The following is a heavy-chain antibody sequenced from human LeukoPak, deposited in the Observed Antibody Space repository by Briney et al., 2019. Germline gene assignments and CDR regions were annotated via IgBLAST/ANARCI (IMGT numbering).Heavy chain of an antibody. CDR2: MNPNSGNT. CDR1: GYTFTSYD. CDR3: ARSPAGYMDV. D-gene: IGHD2-2*01. J-gene: IGHJ6*03. V-gene: IGHV1-8*02. Sequence: ASVKVSCKASGYTFTSYDINWVRQATGQGLEWMGWMNPNSGNTGYAQKFQGRVTMTTDTSTSTAYMELSSLRSEDTAVYYCARSPAGYMDVWGKGTTVTVSS.